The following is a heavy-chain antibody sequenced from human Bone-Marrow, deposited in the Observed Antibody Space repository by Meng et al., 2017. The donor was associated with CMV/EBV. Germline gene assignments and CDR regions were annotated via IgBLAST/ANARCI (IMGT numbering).Heavy chain of an antibody. CDR3: ASGISSVLPINFEY. Sequence: SVKVSCKASGGTFSSYAISWVRQAPGQGLEWMGGIIPIFGTANYAQKFQGRVTITTDESTSTAYMELSSLRSEDTAVYYCASGISSVLPINFEYRGQGTLVTFSS. CDR2: IIPIFGTA. J-gene: IGHJ4*02. V-gene: IGHV1-69*05. CDR1: GGTFSSYA. D-gene: IGHD6-25*01.